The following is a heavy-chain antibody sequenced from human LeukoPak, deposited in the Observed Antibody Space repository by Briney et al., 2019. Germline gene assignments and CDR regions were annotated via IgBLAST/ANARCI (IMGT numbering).Heavy chain of an antibody. CDR3: ARDGIAVAGTGVDY. Sequence: SGGSLRLSCAASGFTFSSYSMNWVRQAPGKGLEWVSYISSSSSTIYYADSVKGRFTISRDNAKNSLYLQMNSLRAEDTAVYYCARDGIAVAGTGVDYWGQGTPVTVSS. J-gene: IGHJ4*02. D-gene: IGHD6-19*01. CDR1: GFTFSSYS. CDR2: ISSSSSTI. V-gene: IGHV3-48*01.